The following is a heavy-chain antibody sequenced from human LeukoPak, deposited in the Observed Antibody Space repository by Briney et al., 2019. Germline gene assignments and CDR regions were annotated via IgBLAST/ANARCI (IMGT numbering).Heavy chain of an antibody. J-gene: IGHJ6*03. CDR3: AKHESYYYYFYMDV. V-gene: IGHV3-23*01. Sequence: GGSLRLSCAASGFTFSSYAVSWVRQAPGKGLEWVSAMSGRGGSTYYADSVKGRITISRDNSKNTLYLQMNSLRAGDTAVYYCAKHESYYYYFYMDVWGKGTTVTVSS. CDR1: GFTFSSYA. CDR2: MSGRGGST.